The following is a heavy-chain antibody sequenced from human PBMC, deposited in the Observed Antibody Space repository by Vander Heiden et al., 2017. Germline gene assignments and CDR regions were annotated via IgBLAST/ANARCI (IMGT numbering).Heavy chain of an antibody. CDR3: APLDGSAFDI. CDR1: GFTFDDYA. CDR2: ISWNSGSI. J-gene: IGHJ3*02. Sequence: EVQLVESGGGLVQPGRSLRLSCAASGFTFDDYAMHGVRQAPGKGLEWVSGISWNSGSIGYADSVKGRFTISRDNAKNSLYLQMNSLRAEDTALYYCAPLDGSAFDIWGQGTMVTVSS. V-gene: IGHV3-9*01.